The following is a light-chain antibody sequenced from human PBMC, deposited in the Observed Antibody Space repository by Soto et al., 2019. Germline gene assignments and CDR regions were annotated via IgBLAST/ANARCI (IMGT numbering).Light chain of an antibody. CDR2: VNS. CDR3: QSYDNSLSAWV. V-gene: IGLV1-40*01. Sequence: QPVLTQPPSVSGAPGQRVAISCTGSSSNIGAGYDVHWYQQLPGTAPKLLINVNSNRPSGVPDRFSGSKSGTSASLAITGLQAEDEADYYCQSYDNSLSAWVFGGGTKVTVL. J-gene: IGLJ3*02. CDR1: SSNIGAGYD.